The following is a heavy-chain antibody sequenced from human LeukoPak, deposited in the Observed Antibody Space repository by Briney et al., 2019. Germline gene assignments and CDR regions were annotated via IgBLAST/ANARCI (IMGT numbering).Heavy chain of an antibody. Sequence: SETLSLTCAVYGGSFSGYYWSWIRQPPGKGLEWIGEINHSGSTNYNPSLKSRVTISVDTSKNQFSLKLSSVTAADTAVYYCARKVRYYGMDVWGQGTTVTVS. CDR2: INHSGST. CDR1: GGSFSGYY. V-gene: IGHV4-34*01. CDR3: ARKVRYYGMDV. J-gene: IGHJ6*02.